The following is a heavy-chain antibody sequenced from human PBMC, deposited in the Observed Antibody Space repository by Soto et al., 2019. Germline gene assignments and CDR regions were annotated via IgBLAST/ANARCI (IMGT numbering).Heavy chain of an antibody. D-gene: IGHD3-3*02. CDR3: ARSLFLASTDTEPFDY. CDR2: ISGGGNDA. CDR1: GFTFSSYA. J-gene: IGHJ4*02. Sequence: EAQLLESGGGLVQPGGSLVLSCAASGFTFSSYAMSWVRQAPGKGLEWVSSISGGGNDAFYAVSVKGRFTISRDKSRNTLYLQMSSLRADDTAIYYCARSLFLASTDTEPFDYWGQGALVTVSS. V-gene: IGHV3-23*01.